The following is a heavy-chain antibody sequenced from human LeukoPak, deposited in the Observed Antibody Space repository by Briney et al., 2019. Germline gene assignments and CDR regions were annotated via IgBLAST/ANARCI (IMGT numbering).Heavy chain of an antibody. CDR2: ISGSGGST. D-gene: IGHD5-24*01. V-gene: IGHV3-23*01. CDR3: AKDPRDGYKGGAFDI. CDR1: RFTFSSYG. J-gene: IGHJ3*02. Sequence: GGSLRLSCAASRFTFSSYGMHWVRQAPGKGLEWVSAISGSGGSTYYADSVKGRFTISRDNSKNTLYLQMNSLRAEDTAVYYCAKDPRDGYKGGAFDIWGQGTMVTVSS.